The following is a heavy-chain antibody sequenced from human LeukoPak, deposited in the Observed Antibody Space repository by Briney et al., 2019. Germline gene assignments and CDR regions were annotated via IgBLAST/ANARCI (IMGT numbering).Heavy chain of an antibody. D-gene: IGHD1-14*01. CDR3: AKGATVGKEALDI. V-gene: IGHV1-69*04. Sequence: SVKVSCKASGGIFSNHAVTWVRQAPGQGLEWMGRIIPMIGTAKYAQKFQGRVTFTADTSTNTAYMELSSLTSEDTALYFCAKGATVGKEALDIWGQGSLVTVSS. CDR2: IIPMIGTA. J-gene: IGHJ3*02. CDR1: GGIFSNHA.